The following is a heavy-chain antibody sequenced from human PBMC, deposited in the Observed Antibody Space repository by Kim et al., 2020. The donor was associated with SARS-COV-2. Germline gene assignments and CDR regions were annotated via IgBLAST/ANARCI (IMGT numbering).Heavy chain of an antibody. Sequence: GGSLRLSCAASGFTFSSYAMSWVRQAPGKGLEWVSAISGSGGSTYYADSVKGRFTISRDNSKNTLYLQMNSLRAEDTAVYYCAKDYDSSGYLRPAEYFQHWGQGTLVTVSS. V-gene: IGHV3-23*01. D-gene: IGHD3-22*01. CDR3: AKDYDSSGYLRPAEYFQH. J-gene: IGHJ1*01. CDR2: ISGSGGST. CDR1: GFTFSSYA.